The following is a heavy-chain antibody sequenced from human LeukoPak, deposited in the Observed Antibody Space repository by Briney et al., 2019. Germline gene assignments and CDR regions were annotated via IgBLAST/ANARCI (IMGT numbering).Heavy chain of an antibody. V-gene: IGHV3-49*04. CDR1: GFTFSSYG. Sequence: PAGGSLRLSCAASGFTFSSYGMSWVRQAPGKGLEWVGFVRSKPYGGTTEYAASVKGRFTISRDDSKSIAYLQMNSLKTEDTAVYYCTRGLNYYDTSGYYYGRAWFDYWGQGTLVTVSS. D-gene: IGHD3-22*01. J-gene: IGHJ4*02. CDR2: VRSKPYGGTT. CDR3: TRGLNYYDTSGYYYGRAWFDY.